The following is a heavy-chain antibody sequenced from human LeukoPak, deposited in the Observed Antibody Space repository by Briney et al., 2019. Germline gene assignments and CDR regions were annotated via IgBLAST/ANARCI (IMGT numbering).Heavy chain of an antibody. D-gene: IGHD3-16*01. CDR3: ARHFGVLGGAFDI. J-gene: IGHJ3*02. CDR2: IYYSGST. Sequence: SETLSLTCTVSGGSISSSSYYWGWIREPPGKGLEWIGSIYYSGSTYYNLSLKSRVTISVDTSKNQFSLKLSSVTAADTAVYYCARHFGVLGGAFDIWGQGTMVTVSS. CDR1: GGSISSSSYY. V-gene: IGHV4-39*01.